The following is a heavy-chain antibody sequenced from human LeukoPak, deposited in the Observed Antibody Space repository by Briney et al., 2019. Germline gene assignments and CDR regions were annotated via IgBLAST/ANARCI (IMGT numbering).Heavy chain of an antibody. V-gene: IGHV4-39*07. Sequence: SETLSLTCTVSGGSISSSSYYWGWIRQPPGKGLEWIGSIYYSGSTYYNPSLKSRVTISVDTSKNQFSLKLSSVTAADTAVYYCARGRIQLWFKTDWFDPWGQGTLVTVSS. CDR1: GGSISSSSYY. J-gene: IGHJ5*02. CDR2: IYYSGST. D-gene: IGHD5-18*01. CDR3: ARGRIQLWFKTDWFDP.